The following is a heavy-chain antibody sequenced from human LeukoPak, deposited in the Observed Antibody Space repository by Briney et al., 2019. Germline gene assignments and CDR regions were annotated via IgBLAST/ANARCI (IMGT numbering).Heavy chain of an antibody. CDR1: GGSISSYY. V-gene: IGHV4-59*01. CDR3: ASAPLYCSSTSCQEGYYYYYMDV. Sequence: PSETLPLTCTVSGGSISSYYRSWIRQPPGKGLEWIGYIYYSGSTNYNPSLKSRVTISADTSKNQFSLKLSSVTAADTAVYYCASAPLYCSSTSCQEGYYYYYMDVWGKGTTVTVSS. D-gene: IGHD2-2*01. J-gene: IGHJ6*03. CDR2: IYYSGST.